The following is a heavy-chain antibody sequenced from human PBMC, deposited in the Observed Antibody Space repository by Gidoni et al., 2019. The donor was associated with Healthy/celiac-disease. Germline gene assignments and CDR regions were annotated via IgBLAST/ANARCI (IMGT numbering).Heavy chain of an antibody. J-gene: IGHJ6*03. D-gene: IGHD1-26*01. Sequence: QVQLVQSGAEVKKPGSSVKVSCKASGGTFSSYAISWVRQAPGQGLEWMGRIIPILGIANYAQKFQGRVTITADKSTSTAYMELSSLRSEDTAVYYCARGLPGIVGAPAVGGYYYYYMDVWGKGTTVTVSS. CDR3: ARGLPGIVGAPAVGGYYYYYMDV. V-gene: IGHV1-69*04. CDR1: GGTFSSYA. CDR2: IIPILGIA.